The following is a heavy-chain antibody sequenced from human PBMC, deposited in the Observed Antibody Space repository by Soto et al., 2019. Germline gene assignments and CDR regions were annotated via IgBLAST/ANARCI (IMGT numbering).Heavy chain of an antibody. CDR3: AREVPLLWSEGGWFDP. CDR1: GGSISSGGYY. CDR2: IYYSGST. J-gene: IGHJ5*02. Sequence: PSETLSLTCTVSGGSISSGGYYWSWIRQHPGKGLEWIGYIYYSGSTYYNPSLKSRVTTSVDTSKNQFSLKLSSVTAADTAVYYCAREVPLLWSEGGWFDPWGQGTLVTVSS. D-gene: IGHD3-10*01. V-gene: IGHV4-31*03.